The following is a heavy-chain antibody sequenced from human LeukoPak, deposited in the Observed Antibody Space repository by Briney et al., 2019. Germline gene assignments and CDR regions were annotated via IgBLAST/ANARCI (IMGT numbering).Heavy chain of an antibody. D-gene: IGHD3-10*01. CDR2: FDWDDDK. J-gene: IGHJ4*02. CDR1: GFSLSTSGMC. Sequence: SGPALVKPTQTRTLTCTFSGFSLSTSGMCVSWIRQPPGKALEWLALFDWDDDKYYSTSLKTRLNIYKDTSNNQLVLTMTNMDPVDTATYYCARMESYSTSEFDYWGQGTLVTVSS. V-gene: IGHV2-70*01. CDR3: ARMESYSTSEFDY.